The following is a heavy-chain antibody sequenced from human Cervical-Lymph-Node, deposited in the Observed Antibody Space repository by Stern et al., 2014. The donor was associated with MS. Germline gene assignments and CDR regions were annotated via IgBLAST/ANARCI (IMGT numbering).Heavy chain of an antibody. V-gene: IGHV4-61*01. CDR2: IHYSGRT. D-gene: IGHD6-13*01. CDR1: GDSVTSSSHY. J-gene: IGHJ4*02. Sequence: VQLVESGPRLVKPSETLSLTCAVSGDSVTSSSHYWSWIRQPPGRRLEWIGYIHYSGRTNYNPSLKSRLTISLDTSKNHFSLELKSVTAADTAVYYCARDLGSLDHWGQGTLVTVSS. CDR3: ARDLGSLDH.